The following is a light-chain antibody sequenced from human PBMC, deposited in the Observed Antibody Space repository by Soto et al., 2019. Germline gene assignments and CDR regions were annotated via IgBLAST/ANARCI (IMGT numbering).Light chain of an antibody. CDR1: SSDVGSYNL. Sequence: QSVLTQPASVSGSPGQSITISCTGTSSDVGSYNLVAWYQQRPGQAPKLIIYEGNKRPSGVSNRFSASKSANTASLTISGLRAEDEGDYYCCSYAGSSTVYVFGTGTKLTVL. J-gene: IGLJ1*01. CDR3: CSYAGSSTVYV. V-gene: IGLV2-23*01. CDR2: EGN.